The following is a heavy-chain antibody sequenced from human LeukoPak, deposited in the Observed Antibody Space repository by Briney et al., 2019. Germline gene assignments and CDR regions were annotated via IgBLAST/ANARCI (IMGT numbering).Heavy chain of an antibody. J-gene: IGHJ5*02. D-gene: IGHD5-24*01. CDR3: AKDLHYNDGRWEFDP. Sequence: GGSLRLSCAASGFTFSTFAMTWVRQAPGKGLEWVSGVVGGGTTYYADSVKGRFTLSKDNSKKTVYLQMNSLRVEDTAIYYCAKDLHYNDGRWEFDPWGQGTLVTVSS. V-gene: IGHV3-23*01. CDR2: VVGGGTT. CDR1: GFTFSTFA.